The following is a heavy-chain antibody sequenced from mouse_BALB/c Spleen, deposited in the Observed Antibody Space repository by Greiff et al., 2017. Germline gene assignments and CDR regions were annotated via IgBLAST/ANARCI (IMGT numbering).Heavy chain of an antibody. D-gene: IGHD1-1*01. CDR3: ARGYYYGSSYFDY. J-gene: IGHJ2*01. CDR2: ISSGGST. V-gene: IGHV5-6-5*01. Sequence: EVNLVESGGGLVKPGGSLKLSCAASGFTFSSYAMSWVRQTPEKRLEWVASISSGGSTYYPDSVKGRFTISRDNARNILYLQMSSLRSEDTAMYYCARGYYYGSSYFDYWGQGTTLTVSS. CDR1: GFTFSSYA.